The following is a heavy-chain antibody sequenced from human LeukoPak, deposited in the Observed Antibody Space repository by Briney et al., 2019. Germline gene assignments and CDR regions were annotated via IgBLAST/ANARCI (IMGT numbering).Heavy chain of an antibody. Sequence: KTSETLSLTCTVSGDSISSYYWNWIRQPPGKGLEWIGYIYTSGGTNYIPSLKGRVTISIDTSKNQFSLKLSSVTAADSAAYYCARLTRLSTSPDRYYLDYWGQGTLVTVSS. D-gene: IGHD6-6*01. CDR3: ARLTRLSTSPDRYYLDY. V-gene: IGHV4-4*09. J-gene: IGHJ4*02. CDR2: IYTSGGT. CDR1: GDSISSYY.